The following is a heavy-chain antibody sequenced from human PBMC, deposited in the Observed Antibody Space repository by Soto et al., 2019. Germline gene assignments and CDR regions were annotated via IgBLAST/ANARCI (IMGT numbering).Heavy chain of an antibody. V-gene: IGHV3-21*01. CDR2: ISSSSSYI. CDR1: GFTFSSYS. CDR3: ATEKIAAAGVVDV. Sequence: EVPLVESGGGLVKPGGSLRLSCAASGFTFSSYSMNWVRQAPGKGLEWVSSISSSSSYIYYADSVKGRFTISRDNAKNSLYLQMNSLRAEDTAVYYCATEKIAAAGVVDVWGQGTTVTVS. J-gene: IGHJ6*02. D-gene: IGHD6-13*01.